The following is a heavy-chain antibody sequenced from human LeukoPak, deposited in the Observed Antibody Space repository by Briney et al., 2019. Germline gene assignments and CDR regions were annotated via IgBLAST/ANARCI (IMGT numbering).Heavy chain of an antibody. CDR2: IYSGGST. J-gene: IGHJ4*02. Sequence: GGSLRLSCAASGFTVSSNYMSWVRQAPGKGLEWVSVIYSGGSTYYADSVKGRFTISRDNSKNTLYLQMNSLRAEDTAVYYCAGATFGDYYDSSGYAPMRWGYYFDYWGQGTLVTVSS. V-gene: IGHV3-53*01. CDR3: AGATFGDYYDSSGYAPMRWGYYFDY. CDR1: GFTVSSNY. D-gene: IGHD3-22*01.